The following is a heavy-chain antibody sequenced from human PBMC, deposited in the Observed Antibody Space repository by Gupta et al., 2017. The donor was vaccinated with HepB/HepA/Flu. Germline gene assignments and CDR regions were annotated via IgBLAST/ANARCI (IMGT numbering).Heavy chain of an antibody. CDR1: GFTFSSYG. V-gene: IGHV3-30*18. D-gene: IGHD6-13*01. J-gene: IGHJ6*02. CDR3: AKDRGIAAAGGYYYGMDV. Sequence: QVQLVESGGGVVQPGRSLRLSCADGGFTFSSYGMHWVRQAPGKGLEWVAVIAFDGSSKYYADSVKGRFTITRDNSKNTLYLQMNSLRGEDTAMYYCAKDRGIAAAGGYYYGMDVWGQGTTVTVSS. CDR2: IAFDGSSK.